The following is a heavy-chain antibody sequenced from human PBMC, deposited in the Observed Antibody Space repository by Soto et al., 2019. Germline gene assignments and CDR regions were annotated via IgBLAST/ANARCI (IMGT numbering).Heavy chain of an antibody. D-gene: IGHD3-3*01. CDR3: ARDGYYDFWSGYPSFDY. CDR1: GYTFTSYG. J-gene: IGHJ4*02. V-gene: IGHV1-18*04. Sequence: ASVKVSCKASGYTFTSYGISCVRQAPGQVLEWMGWISAYNGNTNYAQKLQGRVTMTTDTSTSTAYMELRSLRSDDTAVYYCARDGYYDFWSGYPSFDYWGQGTLVTVSS. CDR2: ISAYNGNT.